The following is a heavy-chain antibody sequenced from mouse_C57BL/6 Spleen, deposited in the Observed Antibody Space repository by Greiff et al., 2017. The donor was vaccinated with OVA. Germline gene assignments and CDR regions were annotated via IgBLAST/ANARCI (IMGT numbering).Heavy chain of an antibody. D-gene: IGHD2-14*01. CDR2: IYPGDGDT. Sequence: QVHVKQSGPELVKPGASVKISCKASGYAFSSSWMNWVKQRPGKGLEWIGRIYPGDGDTNYNGKFKGKATLTADKSSSTAYMQLSGLTSEDSAVYFCASSGYDDYFDYWGQGTTLTVSS. V-gene: IGHV1-82*01. J-gene: IGHJ2*01. CDR3: ASSGYDDYFDY. CDR1: GYAFSSSW.